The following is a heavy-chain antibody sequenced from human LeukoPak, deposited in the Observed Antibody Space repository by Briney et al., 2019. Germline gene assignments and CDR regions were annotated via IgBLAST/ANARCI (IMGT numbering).Heavy chain of an antibody. V-gene: IGHV3-23*01. J-gene: IGHJ6*02. CDR3: AKDWGDYGLGVLIV. CDR1: GFTFSSYA. CDR2: ISGSGGST. D-gene: IGHD4/OR15-4a*01. Sequence: GGSLRLSCAASGFTFSSYAMSWVRQAPGKGREWVTAISGSGGSTYYADSVKGRFTISRDNSKNTLYLQMNSLRAEDTAVYYCAKDWGDYGLGVLIVWGQGTTVTVSS.